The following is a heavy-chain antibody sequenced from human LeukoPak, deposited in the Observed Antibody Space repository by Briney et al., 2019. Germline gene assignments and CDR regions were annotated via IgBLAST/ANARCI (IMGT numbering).Heavy chain of an antibody. CDR3: ARYYYYYMDV. CDR1: GYSISSGYY. J-gene: IGHJ6*03. V-gene: IGHV4-38-2*02. Sequence: PSETLSLTCTVYGYSISSGYYWGWVRQPPGKGLEWIGTVFHSGSSYSNPSLRSRVSISVDTSRNQFSLKLTSVTAADTAVYYCARYYYYYMDVWGKGTTVTVSS. CDR2: VFHSGSS.